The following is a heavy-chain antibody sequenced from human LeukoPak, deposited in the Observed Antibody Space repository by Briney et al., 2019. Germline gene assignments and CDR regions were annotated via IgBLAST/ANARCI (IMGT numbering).Heavy chain of an antibody. Sequence: GGSLRLSCAASGLTFSSYAMSWVRQAPGKGLEWVAVIWYDGSNKYYADSVKGRFTISRDNSKNTLDLQMSSLRAEDTAVYYCAIVSAHLPSLDCWGQGTLVTVSS. V-gene: IGHV3-33*08. CDR1: GLTFSSYA. J-gene: IGHJ4*02. CDR3: AIVSAHLPSLDC. CDR2: IWYDGSNK.